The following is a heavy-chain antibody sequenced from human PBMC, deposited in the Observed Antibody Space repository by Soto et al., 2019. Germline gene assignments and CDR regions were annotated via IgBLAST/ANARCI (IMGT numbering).Heavy chain of an antibody. Sequence: VQFLRVCRRGAGDKCTGYWGGCVRQMPGKGLEWMGIIYPGDSDTRYSPSFQGQVTISADKSISTAYLQWSSLKASDTAMYYCARHVTVVNSRAYGAFDIWGQPTMVTVSS. J-gene: IGHJ3*02. V-gene: IGHV5-51*01. CDR1: GDKCTGYW. CDR2: IYPGDSDT. CDR3: ARHVTVVNSRAYGAFDI. D-gene: IGHD2-15*01.